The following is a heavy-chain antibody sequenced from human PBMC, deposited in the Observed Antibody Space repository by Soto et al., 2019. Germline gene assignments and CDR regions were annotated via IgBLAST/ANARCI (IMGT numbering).Heavy chain of an antibody. CDR1: GFTFSSYA. Sequence: QVQLVESGGGVVQPGRSLRLSCAASGFTFSSYAMHWVRQAPGKGLEWVAVISYDGSNKYYADSVKGRFTISRDNSKNTLYLQMNSLRAEDTAVYYCARDDRGRGYESYYFDYWGQGTLVTVSS. V-gene: IGHV3-30-3*01. J-gene: IGHJ4*02. CDR2: ISYDGSNK. CDR3: ARDDRGRGYESYYFDY. D-gene: IGHD5-18*01.